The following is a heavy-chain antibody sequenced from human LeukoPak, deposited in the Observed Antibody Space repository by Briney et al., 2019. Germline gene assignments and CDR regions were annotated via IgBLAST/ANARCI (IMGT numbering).Heavy chain of an antibody. D-gene: IGHD1-14*01. J-gene: IGHJ4*02. CDR1: GGSVSSGSYS. V-gene: IGHV4-61*01. Sequence: SETLSLTYTVSGGSVSSGSYSWNWIRQPPGKGLEWIGHIYYSGSTDYNPSLKSRVTISADTSKNQFSLKMTSVTAADTAVYYCAREPGETDEGFEYWGQGTLVTASS. CDR2: IYYSGST. CDR3: AREPGETDEGFEY.